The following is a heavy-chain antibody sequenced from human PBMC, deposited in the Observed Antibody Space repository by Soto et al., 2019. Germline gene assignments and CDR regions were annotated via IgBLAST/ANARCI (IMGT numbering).Heavy chain of an antibody. J-gene: IGHJ4*02. V-gene: IGHV4-30-2*01. CDR2: IYHSGST. CDR1: VGAISSGGYS. Sequence: QVQLQESGSGLVKPSQTLSLTCAVSVGAISSGGYSWSWIRQPPGKGLEWIGYIYHSGSTYYNPSLKSRVTISMDTSKTQFSLKLNSVTAADTAVYYCARGHDATNEWGQGTLVTVSS. D-gene: IGHD2-15*01. CDR3: ARGHDATNE.